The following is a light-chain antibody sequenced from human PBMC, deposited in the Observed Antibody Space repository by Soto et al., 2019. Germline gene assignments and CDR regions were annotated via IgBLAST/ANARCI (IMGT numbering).Light chain of an antibody. CDR1: SSDVGGYNF. Sequence: QSVLTQPASVSGSPGQSITISCTGTSSDVGGYNFVSWYQQHPGKAPKLMIYEVSNRPSGVSNRFSGSKSGNTASLTISGLQAEDEADYYCSSYTSSNTVAFGGGTKLTVL. CDR2: EVS. V-gene: IGLV2-14*01. J-gene: IGLJ2*01. CDR3: SSYTSSNTVA.